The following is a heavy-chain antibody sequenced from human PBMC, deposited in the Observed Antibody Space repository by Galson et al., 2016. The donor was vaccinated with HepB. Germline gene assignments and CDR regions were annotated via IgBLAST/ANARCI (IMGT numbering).Heavy chain of an antibody. D-gene: IGHD3-3*01. J-gene: IGHJ4*02. CDR2: ISSSSGYI. Sequence: SLRLSCAASGFSFSSYGMSWVRQAPGKGLEWVAYISSSSGYIYYADSVKGRFSISRDNAKNALYLQMSSLRAEDTAVFYCARGGRFFDYWGQGTLVTVSS. CDR3: ARGGRFFDY. CDR1: GFSFSSYG. V-gene: IGHV3-21*01.